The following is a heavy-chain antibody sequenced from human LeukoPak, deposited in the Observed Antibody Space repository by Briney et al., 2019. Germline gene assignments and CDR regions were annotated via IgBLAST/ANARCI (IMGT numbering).Heavy chain of an antibody. CDR1: GGSISSSSYY. V-gene: IGHV4-39*01. D-gene: IGHD4-17*01. CDR3: ARHVRTRQTVTIQGFDY. Sequence: SETLSLTCTVSGGSISSSSYYWGWIRQPPGKGLEWIGSIYYSGSTYYNPSLKSRVTISVDTSKNQFSLKLSSVTAADTAVYYCARHVRTRQTVTIQGFDYWGQGTLVTVSS. J-gene: IGHJ4*02. CDR2: IYYSGST.